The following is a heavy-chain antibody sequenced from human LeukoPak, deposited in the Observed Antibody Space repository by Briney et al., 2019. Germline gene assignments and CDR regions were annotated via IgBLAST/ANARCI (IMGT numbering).Heavy chain of an antibody. D-gene: IGHD6-19*01. Sequence: PGGSLRLSCTASGFTFGDYAMSWVRQAPGKGLEWVGLIRSKAYGGTTEYAASVKGRFTISRDDSKSIAYLQMNSLKTEDTAVYYCTTVWGSSGWYYFDYWGQGTLVTVSS. J-gene: IGHJ4*02. CDR3: TTVWGSSGWYYFDY. V-gene: IGHV3-49*04. CDR1: GFTFGDYA. CDR2: IRSKAYGGTT.